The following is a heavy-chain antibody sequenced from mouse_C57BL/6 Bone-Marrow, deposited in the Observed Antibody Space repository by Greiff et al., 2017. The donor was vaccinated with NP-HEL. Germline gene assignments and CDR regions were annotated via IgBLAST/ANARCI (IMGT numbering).Heavy chain of an antibody. V-gene: IGHV14-1*01. D-gene: IGHD1-1*01. CDR1: GFNIKDYY. CDR3: TTGALRSWFAY. CDR2: IDPEDGDT. J-gene: IGHJ3*01. Sequence: VHVKQPGAELVRPGASVKLSCTASGFNIKDYYMHWVKQRPEQGLEWIGRIDPEDGDTEYAPKFQGKATMTADTSSNTAYLQLSSLTSEDTAVYYCTTGALRSWFAYWGQGTLVTVSA.